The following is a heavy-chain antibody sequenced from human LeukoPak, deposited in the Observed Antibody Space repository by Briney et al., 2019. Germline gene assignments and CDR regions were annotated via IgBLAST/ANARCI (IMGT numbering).Heavy chain of an antibody. V-gene: IGHV3-30-3*01. D-gene: IGHD3-22*01. CDR3: ARGRYYYDSSGYYRGYYFDY. J-gene: IGHJ4*02. CDR1: GFTFSSYA. CDR2: ISYDGSNK. Sequence: GGSLRLSCAASGFTFSSYAMSWVRQAPGKGLEWVAVISYDGSNKYYADSVKGRFTISRDNSKNTLYLQMNSLRAEDTAVYYCARGRYYYDSSGYYRGYYFDYWGQGTLVTVSS.